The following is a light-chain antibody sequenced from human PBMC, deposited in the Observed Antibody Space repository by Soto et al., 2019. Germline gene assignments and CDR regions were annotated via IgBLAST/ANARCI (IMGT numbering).Light chain of an antibody. Sequence: EILLTQSPATLSLSPGERATLSCRASQSVSSCLAWYQQKPGQAPRLLIYDASNRATGIPARFSGSGSGTDFPLTISSLEPEDFAVYYCQQRSNPPRPFRQGTKLEIK. V-gene: IGKV3-11*01. CDR1: QSVSSC. CDR2: DAS. J-gene: IGKJ2*01. CDR3: QQRSNPPRP.